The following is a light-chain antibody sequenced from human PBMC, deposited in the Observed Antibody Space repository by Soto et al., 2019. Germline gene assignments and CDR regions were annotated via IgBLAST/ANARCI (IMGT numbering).Light chain of an antibody. J-gene: IGLJ2*01. CDR1: SSDVGGYNY. V-gene: IGLV2-14*01. Sequence: QSALTQPASVSGSPGQSITISCTGTSSDVGGYNYVSWYQQHPGKAPKLMIYDVSNRPSGVSNRFSGSKSGTTASLTISGLQAEEEAYYYCSSDTSSSTLVFGGGTKLTVL. CDR3: SSDTSSSTLV. CDR2: DVS.